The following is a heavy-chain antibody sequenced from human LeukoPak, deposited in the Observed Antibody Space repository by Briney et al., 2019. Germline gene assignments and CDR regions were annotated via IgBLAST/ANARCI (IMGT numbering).Heavy chain of an antibody. D-gene: IGHD2-2*01. Sequence: PSQTLSLTCAVSGDSISRGTWWTWVRQSPGKGLQWIGDIIHSGNTNYNPSLRSRLTISLDKSRNQFSLKLNSVTAADTAVYYCTGYDIPYTFEFWGQGTLVTVSS. V-gene: IGHV4-4*02. CDR3: TGYDIPYTFEF. CDR2: IIHSGNT. CDR1: GDSISRGTW. J-gene: IGHJ4*02.